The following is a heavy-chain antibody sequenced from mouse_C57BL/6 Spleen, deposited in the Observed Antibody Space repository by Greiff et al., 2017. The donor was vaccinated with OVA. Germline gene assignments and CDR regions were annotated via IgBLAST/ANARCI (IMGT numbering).Heavy chain of an antibody. Sequence: QVQLQQPGAELVRPGSSVKLSCKASGYTFTSYWMHWVKQRPIQGLEWIGNIDPSDSETPYNQKFKDKATLTVDKSSSTAYMQLSSLTSEDSAVYYCARGDYYGSSYVYAMDYWGQGTSVTVSS. CDR1: GYTFTSYW. CDR3: ARGDYYGSSYVYAMDY. V-gene: IGHV1-52*01. D-gene: IGHD1-1*01. J-gene: IGHJ4*01. CDR2: IDPSDSET.